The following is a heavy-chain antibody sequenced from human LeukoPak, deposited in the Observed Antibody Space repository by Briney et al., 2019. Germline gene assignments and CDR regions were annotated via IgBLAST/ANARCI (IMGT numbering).Heavy chain of an antibody. CDR2: INPSGGST. J-gene: IGHJ4*02. Sequence: GASVKVSCKASGYTFTSYYLYWVRQAPGQGLGWMGVINPSGGSTTSAQKFQGRVTMTRDTSTSTVYMELRSLRSEDTAVYYCARGPGPADDGGGYCFDYWGQGTLVTVSS. CDR3: ARGPGPADDGGGYCFDY. D-gene: IGHD3-22*01. V-gene: IGHV1-46*01. CDR1: GYTFTSYY.